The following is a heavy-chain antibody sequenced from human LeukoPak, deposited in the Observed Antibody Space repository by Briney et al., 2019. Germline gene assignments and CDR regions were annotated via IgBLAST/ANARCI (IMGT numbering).Heavy chain of an antibody. Sequence: GRSLRLSCAASGFTFKSYAMHWVRQAPGKGLEWVAVISYDGSNKYYADSLKGRFTISRDNSKNTLYLQMNSLRAEDTAVYYCARRAGGLARNNWFDPWGQGTLVTVSS. CDR1: GFTFKSYA. CDR3: ARRAGGLARNNWFDP. V-gene: IGHV3-30*14. D-gene: IGHD3-16*01. CDR2: ISYDGSNK. J-gene: IGHJ5*02.